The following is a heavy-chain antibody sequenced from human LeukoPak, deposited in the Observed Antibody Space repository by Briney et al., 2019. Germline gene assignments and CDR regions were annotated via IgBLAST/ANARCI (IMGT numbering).Heavy chain of an antibody. Sequence: ASVKVSCKASGYTFTGYYMHWVRQAPGQGLEWMGWLNPNSGGTNYAQKFQGRVTMTRDTSTSTAYMELSRLRSDDTAVYYCARASDIVATLDFDYWGQGTLVTVSS. CDR2: LNPNSGGT. CDR3: ARASDIVATLDFDY. CDR1: GYTFTGYY. V-gene: IGHV1-2*02. J-gene: IGHJ4*02. D-gene: IGHD5-12*01.